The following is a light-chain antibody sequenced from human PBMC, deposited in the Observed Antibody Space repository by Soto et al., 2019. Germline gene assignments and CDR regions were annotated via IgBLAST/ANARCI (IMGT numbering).Light chain of an antibody. CDR3: QQYGSSPPYT. CDR1: QSLLHSSSY. CDR2: RAS. Sequence: DIVMTQSPLSLPVTPGEPASISCRSSQSLLHSSSYLTWYQQRPGQPPRLLIYRASRRATGIPDRFSASGSGTDFTLTISRLEPEDFAVYYCQQYGSSPPYTFGQGTKLEIK. J-gene: IGKJ2*01. V-gene: IGKV3-20*01.